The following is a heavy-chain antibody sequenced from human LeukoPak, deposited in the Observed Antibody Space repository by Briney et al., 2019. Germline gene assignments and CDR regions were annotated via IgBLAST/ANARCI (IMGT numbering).Heavy chain of an antibody. V-gene: IGHV4-4*02. CDR3: ARDLGDYGDYNWFDP. Sequence: PSGTLSLTCAVSGGSISSSNWWSWVRQPPGKGLEWIGEIYHSGSTNYNPSLKSRVTISVDKSKNQFSLKLSSVTAADTAVYYCARDLGDYGDYNWFDPWGQGTLVTVSS. J-gene: IGHJ5*02. D-gene: IGHD4-17*01. CDR2: IYHSGST. CDR1: GGSISSSNW.